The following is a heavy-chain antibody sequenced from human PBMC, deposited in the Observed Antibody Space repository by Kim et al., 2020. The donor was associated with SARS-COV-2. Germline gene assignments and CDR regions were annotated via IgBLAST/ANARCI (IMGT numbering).Heavy chain of an antibody. V-gene: IGHV3-23*01. CDR3: ALWAQGGHYGTLWVTNDYSSGIDV. D-gene: IGHD4-17*01. CDR1: GFTFSSYA. J-gene: IGHJ6*01. CDR2: ISGSGGGT. Sequence: GGSLRLSCAASGFTFSSYAMSWVRQAPGKGLEWVSAISGSGGGTYYADSVKGRFTISRDNSKNTLYLQMNSLRTEDTAVYYCALWAQGGHYGTLWVTNDYSSGIDVWGQGATVTVS.